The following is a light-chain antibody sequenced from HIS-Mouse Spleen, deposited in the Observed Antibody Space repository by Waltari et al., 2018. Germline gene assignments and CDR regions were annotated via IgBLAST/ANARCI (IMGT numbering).Light chain of an antibody. CDR3: CSDAGSSTWV. V-gene: IGLV2-23*01. Sequence: QSALTQPASVSGSPGQSITISCTGTSRDVGSCNLVSWYQQHPGKAPKLMIYEGSKRPSWVSNRLSCYKTGNTASLPTSGLQAEDEADYYCCSDAGSSTWVFGGGTKLTVL. CDR2: EGS. J-gene: IGLJ3*02. CDR1: SRDVGSCNL.